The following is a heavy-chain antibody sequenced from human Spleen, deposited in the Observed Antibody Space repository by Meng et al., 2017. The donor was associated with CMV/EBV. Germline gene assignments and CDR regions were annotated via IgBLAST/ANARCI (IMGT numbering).Heavy chain of an antibody. Sequence: ASVKVSCKASGYTFIGYYIHWVRQAPGQGLEWMGWTNPKNGGTNYAQKFQGRVTMTRDTSISTAYMELSRLRSDDTAVYYCARDSSSSPNYYGMDVWGQGTTVTVSS. D-gene: IGHD6-6*01. J-gene: IGHJ6*02. CDR3: ARDSSSSPNYYGMDV. CDR2: TNPKNGGT. V-gene: IGHV1-2*02. CDR1: GYTFIGYY.